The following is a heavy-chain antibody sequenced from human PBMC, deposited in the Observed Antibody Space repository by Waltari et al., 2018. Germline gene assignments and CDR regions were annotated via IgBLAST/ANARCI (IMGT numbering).Heavy chain of an antibody. CDR2: INSDGSST. V-gene: IGHV3-74*01. CDR1: GFTFGRYW. D-gene: IGHD4-17*01. Sequence: EVQLVESGGGLVQPGGSLRLSCAASGFTFGRYWMHWVRQAPGKGLVWVSRINSDGSSTSYADSVKGRFTISRDNAKNTLYLQMNSLRAEDTAVYYCASYMTTVPRRAFDIWGQGTMVTVSS. CDR3: ASYMTTVPRRAFDI. J-gene: IGHJ3*02.